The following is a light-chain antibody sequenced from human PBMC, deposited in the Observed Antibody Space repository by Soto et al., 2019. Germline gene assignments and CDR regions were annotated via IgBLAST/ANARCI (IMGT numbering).Light chain of an antibody. V-gene: IGLV2-8*01. Sequence: QSALTQAPSASGSPGQSVAISCTGTNSDVGGYNYVSWYQQHPGKAPKLMIYEVNKRPSGVPDRFSGSKSGNTASLTVSGLQAEDEADYYCSSYAGSSNVFGTGTKVTVL. CDR3: SSYAGSSNV. J-gene: IGLJ1*01. CDR1: NSDVGGYNY. CDR2: EVN.